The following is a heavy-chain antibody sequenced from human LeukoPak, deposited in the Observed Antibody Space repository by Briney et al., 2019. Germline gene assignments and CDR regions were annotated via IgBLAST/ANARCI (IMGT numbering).Heavy chain of an antibody. CDR3: ATEGRAPI. CDR2: ISRSGNTL. D-gene: IGHD1-26*01. J-gene: IGHJ3*02. CDR1: GFTFSSYE. V-gene: IGHV3-48*03. Sequence: GGSLTLSCAASGFTFSSYEMNWVRQAPGKGLEWVSHISRSGNTLYYAGSVRGRFTISRDNAKNSLYLQMNSLRAEDTAVYYCATEGRAPIWGQGTMVTVSS.